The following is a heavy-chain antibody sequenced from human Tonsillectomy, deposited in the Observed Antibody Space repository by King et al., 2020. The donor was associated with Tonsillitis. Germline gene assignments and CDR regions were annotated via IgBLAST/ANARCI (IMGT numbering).Heavy chain of an antibody. CDR3: ARRDGALDYYYYGMDV. V-gene: IGHV3-30-3*01. D-gene: IGHD4-17*01. CDR1: RFTFSSYA. CDR2: ISFDGSNK. J-gene: IGHJ6*02. Sequence: VQLVESGGGVVQPGRSLRLSCAASRFTFSSYAMHWVRQAPGKGLEWVAVISFDGSNKDYAASVKGRFTISRDNSKNTLSLQMNSLRTEDTAVYFCARRDGALDYYYYGMDVWGQGTTVTVSS.